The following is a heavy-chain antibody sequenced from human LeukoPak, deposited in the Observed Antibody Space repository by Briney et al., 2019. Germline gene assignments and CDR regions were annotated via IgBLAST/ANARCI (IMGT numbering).Heavy chain of an antibody. J-gene: IGHJ4*02. CDR3: ARTYFFDY. CDR1: GGSISSGGYY. Sequence: SETLSLTCTVSGGSISSGGYYWSWIRQHPGKGLEWIGYIYYSGSTCYTPSLKSRVTISVDTSKNQFSLKLSSVTAADTAVYYCARTYFFDYWGQGTLVTVSS. CDR2: IYYSGST. V-gene: IGHV4-31*03.